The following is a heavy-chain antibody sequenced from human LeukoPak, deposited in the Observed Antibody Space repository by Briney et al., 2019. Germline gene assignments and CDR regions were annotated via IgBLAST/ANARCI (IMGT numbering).Heavy chain of an antibody. CDR1: GYTFTSYD. CDR3: ARVLIVVVPAARLPNPKTYYYYGMDV. J-gene: IGHJ6*02. V-gene: IGHV1-8*01. D-gene: IGHD2-2*01. CDR2: MNPNSGNT. Sequence: ASVKVSCKASGYTFTSYDINWVRQATGQGLEWMGWMNPNSGNTGYAQKFQGRVTMTRNTSISTAYMELSSLRSEDTAVYYCARVLIVVVPAARLPNPKTYYYYGMDVWGQGTTVTVSS.